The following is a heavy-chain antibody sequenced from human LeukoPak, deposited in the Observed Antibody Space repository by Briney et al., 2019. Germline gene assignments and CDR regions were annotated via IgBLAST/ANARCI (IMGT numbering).Heavy chain of an antibody. D-gene: IGHD5-18*01. Sequence: PGGSLRLSCAASGFTFNKYWMTWVRQAPGKGLEWVANIKQDGSEKYYVDSVKGRVTISRDNAKNSLNLQMNSLRAEDTAVYYCAKDRSGYSQYYFDYWGQGTLVTVSS. V-gene: IGHV3-7*03. CDR2: IKQDGSEK. CDR3: AKDRSGYSQYYFDY. CDR1: GFTFNKYW. J-gene: IGHJ4*02.